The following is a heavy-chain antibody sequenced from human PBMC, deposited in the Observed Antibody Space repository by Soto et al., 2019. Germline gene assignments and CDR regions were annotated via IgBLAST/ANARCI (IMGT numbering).Heavy chain of an antibody. CDR1: GFTFRSYV. V-gene: IGHV3-30*19. CDR2: TSYDGSDK. D-gene: IGHD3-16*01. J-gene: IGHJ1*01. Sequence: QVQLVESGGGVVQPGTSLRVSCVGSGFTFRSYVMHWVRQAAGKGLEWVALTSYDGSDKYYDDSVRGRFTISRDNSRNTVDLQMDSLRFEDTALYYFARWGTTGGLDVWGQGTLVCVSS. CDR3: ARWGTTGGLDV.